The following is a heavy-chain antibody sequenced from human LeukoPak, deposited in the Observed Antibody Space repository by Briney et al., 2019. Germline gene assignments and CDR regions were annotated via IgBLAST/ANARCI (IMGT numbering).Heavy chain of an antibody. V-gene: IGHV3-64D*06. CDR2: ISSNGDNT. J-gene: IGHJ4*02. Sequence: GGSLRLSCSVSGFTFSTYVMHWVRQAPGKGLEYVSAISSNGDNTYYADSVKGRFTISRDNSKNTLYLQMSSLRADDTAVYYCVRGTGYWGQGTVVTVPS. CDR3: VRGTGY. CDR1: GFTFSTYV.